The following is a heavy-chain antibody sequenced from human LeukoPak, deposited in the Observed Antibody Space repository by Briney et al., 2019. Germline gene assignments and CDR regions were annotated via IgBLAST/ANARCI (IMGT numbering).Heavy chain of an antibody. CDR1: GGSISSYY. Sequence: SETLSLTCTVSGGSISSYYWSWIRQPPGKGLEWIGYIYYSGSTNYNPSPKSRVTISVDTSRTQFSLKLSSVTAADTAVYYCARHGYSSLYYWGQGTLVTVSS. D-gene: IGHD5-18*01. J-gene: IGHJ4*02. V-gene: IGHV4-59*08. CDR2: IYYSGST. CDR3: ARHGYSSLYY.